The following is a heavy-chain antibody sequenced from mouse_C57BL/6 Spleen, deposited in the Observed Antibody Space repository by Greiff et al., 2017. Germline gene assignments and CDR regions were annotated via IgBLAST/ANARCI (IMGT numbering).Heavy chain of an antibody. Sequence: QVQLQQSGAELARPGASVKMSCKASGYTFTSYTMHWVKQRPGQGLEWIGYINPSSGYTKYNQKFKDKATLTADKSSSTAYMQLSSLTSEDSAVYYCARELGRAMDYWGQGTSVTVSS. CDR3: ARELGRAMDY. J-gene: IGHJ4*01. V-gene: IGHV1-4*01. D-gene: IGHD4-1*01. CDR2: INPSSGYT. CDR1: GYTFTSYT.